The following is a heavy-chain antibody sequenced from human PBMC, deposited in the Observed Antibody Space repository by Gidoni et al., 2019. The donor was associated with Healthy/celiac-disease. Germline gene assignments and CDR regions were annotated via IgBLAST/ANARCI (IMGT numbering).Heavy chain of an antibody. D-gene: IGHD6-13*01. Sequence: QVQLGQSGAEVKKPGAAVKVSCKASGYTFTSYGISWVRQAPGQGLEWMGWISAYNGNTNYAQKLQGRVTMTTDTSTSTAYMELRSLRSDDTAVYYCARDGIAATQVGYYGMDVWGQGTTVTVSS. CDR3: ARDGIAATQVGYYGMDV. J-gene: IGHJ6*02. CDR2: ISAYNGNT. CDR1: GYTFTSYG. V-gene: IGHV1-18*01.